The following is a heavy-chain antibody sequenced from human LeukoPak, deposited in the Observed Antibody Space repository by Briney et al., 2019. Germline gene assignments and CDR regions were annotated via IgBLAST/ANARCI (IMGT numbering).Heavy chain of an antibody. D-gene: IGHD3-22*01. V-gene: IGHV3-7*01. J-gene: IGHJ3*02. CDR2: IKQDGSEK. CDR3: ARDSGYDSSGYYLDAFDI. Sequence: GGSLRLSCAASGFTLSSYWMSGVRQAPGKGLEGVANIKQDGSEKYYVDSVKGRFTISRDNAKNSLYLQMNSLRAEDTPVYYCARDSGYDSSGYYLDAFDIWGQGQWSPSLQ. CDR1: GFTLSSYW.